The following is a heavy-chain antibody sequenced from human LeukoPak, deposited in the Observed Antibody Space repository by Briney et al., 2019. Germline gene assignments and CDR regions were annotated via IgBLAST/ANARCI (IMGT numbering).Heavy chain of an antibody. CDR3: ASWGAYCSGTSCPNWFDP. V-gene: IGHV3-20*04. D-gene: IGHD2-2*01. CDR1: GFTFDDYG. CDR2: INWNGGST. J-gene: IGHJ5*02. Sequence: RPGGSLRLSCAASGFTFDDYGMSWVRQAPGKGLEWVSGINWNGGSTGYADSVKGRFTISRDNAKNSLYLQMNSLRAEDTALYYCASWGAYCSGTSCPNWFDPWGQGTLVTVSS.